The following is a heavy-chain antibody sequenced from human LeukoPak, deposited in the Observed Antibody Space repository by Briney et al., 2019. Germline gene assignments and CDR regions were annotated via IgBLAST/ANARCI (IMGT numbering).Heavy chain of an antibody. J-gene: IGHJ4*02. Sequence: SQTLSLTCAISGDSVSRNNIAWNWIRQSPSRGLEWLGRTYFGSKWYNEYVISVKSRITINPDTSKNQFSLQLNSVTPEDTAVYYCARGLGWPYFDSWGQGTLVTVSS. CDR3: ARGLGWPYFDS. D-gene: IGHD5-24*01. V-gene: IGHV6-1*01. CDR1: GDSVSRNNIA. CDR2: TYFGSKWYN.